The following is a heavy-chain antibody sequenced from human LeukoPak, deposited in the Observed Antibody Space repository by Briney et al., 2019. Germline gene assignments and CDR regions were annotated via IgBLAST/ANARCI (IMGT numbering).Heavy chain of an antibody. CDR3: AKPLFLGDAFDI. D-gene: IGHD3-3*01. V-gene: IGHV3-23*01. CDR2: ISGSGGST. J-gene: IGHJ3*02. CDR1: GFTFSSYW. Sequence: GGSLRLSCAASGFTFSSYWMSWVRQAPGKGLEWVSAISGSGGSTYYADSVKGRFTISRDNSKNTLYLQMNSLRAEDTAVYYCAKPLFLGDAFDIWGQGTMVTVSS.